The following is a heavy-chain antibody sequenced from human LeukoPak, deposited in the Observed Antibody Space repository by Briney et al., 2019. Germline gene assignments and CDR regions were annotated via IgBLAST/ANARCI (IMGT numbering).Heavy chain of an antibody. V-gene: IGHV1-18*01. J-gene: IGHJ4*02. CDR3: VRDLGVDTSMIFFDF. CDR1: GYSFTSFG. Sequence: ASVKVSCKASGYSFTSFGISWVRQAPGQGLEWMGWVSAYNGNTNYVQKFQGRVTMTTDTSTSTAYMELRNLRPDDTAVFYCVRDLGVDTSMIFFDFWGQGTLVTVSS. CDR2: VSAYNGNT. D-gene: IGHD5-18*01.